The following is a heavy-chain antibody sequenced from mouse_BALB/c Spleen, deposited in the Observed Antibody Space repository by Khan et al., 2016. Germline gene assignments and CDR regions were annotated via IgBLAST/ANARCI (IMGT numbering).Heavy chain of an antibody. CDR2: IWGGGST. J-gene: IGHJ1*01. CDR1: GFSLTDYG. D-gene: IGHD1-1*01. CDR3: AKNISPYYGSSYGYFDV. Sequence: QVQLKESGPGLVAPSQSLSITCTVSGFSLTDYGVSWIRQPPGKGLEWLGVIWGGGSTYYNSALKSRLSIGKDNSKSQVFLKMNSLQTDDTAMYXWAKNISPYYGSSYGYFDVWGAGTTVTVSS. V-gene: IGHV2-6-5*01.